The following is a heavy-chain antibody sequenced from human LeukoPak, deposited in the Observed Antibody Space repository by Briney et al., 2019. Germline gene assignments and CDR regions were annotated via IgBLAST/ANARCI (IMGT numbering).Heavy chain of an antibody. Sequence: PGRSLRLSCAASGFTFSSYGMHWVRQAPGKGLEWVAVIWYDGSNKYYADSVKGRFTISRDNSKNTLYLQMSSLRAEDTAVYYCARDGRDYGDYDSDHYFDYWGQGTLVTVSS. CDR1: GFTFSSYG. D-gene: IGHD4-17*01. V-gene: IGHV3-33*01. J-gene: IGHJ4*02. CDR3: ARDGRDYGDYDSDHYFDY. CDR2: IWYDGSNK.